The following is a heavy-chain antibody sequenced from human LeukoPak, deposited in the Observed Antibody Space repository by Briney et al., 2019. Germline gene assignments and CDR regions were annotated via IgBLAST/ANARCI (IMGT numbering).Heavy chain of an antibody. J-gene: IGHJ5*02. V-gene: IGHV3-11*01. CDR1: GFIFGDYY. D-gene: IGHD3-3*01. CDR2: ISRQGNTI. Sequence: GGSLRLSCEASGFIFGDYYMNWIRQAPGKGPEWISFISRQGNTIYYAASVRGRFTISRDNAKNSLYLQMNSRRAEDTAVYYCARDLGDNYTPERLTPWGQGTLVTVSS. CDR3: ARDLGDNYTPERLTP.